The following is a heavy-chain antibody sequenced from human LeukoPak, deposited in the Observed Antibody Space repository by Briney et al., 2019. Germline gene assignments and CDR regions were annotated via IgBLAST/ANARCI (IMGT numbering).Heavy chain of an antibody. V-gene: IGHV1-2*02. D-gene: IGHD1-26*01. CDR3: ARVGANYGEFDP. Sequence: ASVKVSCKASGYTFTGYYIHWVRQAPGQGLEWMGWINPNSGGTNYAQKFQGRVTMTRDTSISTAYMELSRLRSDDTAVYYCARVGANYGEFDPWGQGTLVTVSS. CDR1: GYTFTGYY. CDR2: INPNSGGT. J-gene: IGHJ5*02.